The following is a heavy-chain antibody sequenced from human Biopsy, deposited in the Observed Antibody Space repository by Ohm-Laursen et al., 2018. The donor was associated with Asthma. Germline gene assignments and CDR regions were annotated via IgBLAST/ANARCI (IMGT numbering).Heavy chain of an antibody. CDR3: GRDMGGFGSGWFPVEF. V-gene: IGHV3-53*01. J-gene: IGHJ4*02. Sequence: SLRLSCAASGFTVSSNGMSWVRQPPGKGLEWVSVIYSGGGTFYADSVKGRFTISRDNAKNSLYLQMNSLRAEDTALYHCGRDMGGFGSGWFPVEFWGQGTLVTVSS. CDR1: GFTVSSNG. CDR2: IYSGGGT. D-gene: IGHD6-19*01.